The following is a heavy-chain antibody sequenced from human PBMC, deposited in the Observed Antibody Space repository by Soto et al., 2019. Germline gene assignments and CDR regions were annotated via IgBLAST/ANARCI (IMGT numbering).Heavy chain of an antibody. J-gene: IGHJ6*02. CDR2: IYYSGST. Sequence: PSETLYLTCTVSGGSMSGYYWSWIRQPPGKGLEWIGYIYYSGSTNYNPSLKSRVTISVDTSKNQFSLKLSSVTAADTAVYYCARISGGGVTGRDYGMDVWGQGTTVTVSS. V-gene: IGHV4-59*12. D-gene: IGHD1-26*01. CDR3: ARISGGGVTGRDYGMDV. CDR1: GGSMSGYY.